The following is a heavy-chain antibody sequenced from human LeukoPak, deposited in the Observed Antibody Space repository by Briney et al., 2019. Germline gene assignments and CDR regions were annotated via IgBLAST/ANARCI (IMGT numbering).Heavy chain of an antibody. CDR3: ARGPWMVRGVPLKY. V-gene: IGHV4-34*01. J-gene: IGHJ4*02. D-gene: IGHD3-10*01. CDR1: GGSFSGYY. CDR2: INHSGST. Sequence: KPSETLSLTCAVYGGSFSGYYWSWIRQPPGKGLEWIGEINHSGSTNYNPSLKSRVTISVDTSKNQFSLKLSSVTAADTAVYYCARGPWMVRGVPLKYWGQGTLVTVSS.